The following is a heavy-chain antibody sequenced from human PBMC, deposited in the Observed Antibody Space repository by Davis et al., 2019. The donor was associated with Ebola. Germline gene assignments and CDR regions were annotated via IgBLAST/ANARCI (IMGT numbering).Heavy chain of an antibody. J-gene: IGHJ5*02. V-gene: IGHV4-31*03. Sequence: SETLSLTCTVSGGSISSGGYYWSWIRQHPRKGLEWIGYIYYSGSTYYNPSLKSRVTISVDTSKNQFSLKLSSVTAADTAVYYCARGPLYCSSTSCYPLGFDPWGQGTLVTVSS. CDR2: IYYSGST. CDR3: ARGPLYCSSTSCYPLGFDP. D-gene: IGHD2-2*01. CDR1: GGSISSGGYY.